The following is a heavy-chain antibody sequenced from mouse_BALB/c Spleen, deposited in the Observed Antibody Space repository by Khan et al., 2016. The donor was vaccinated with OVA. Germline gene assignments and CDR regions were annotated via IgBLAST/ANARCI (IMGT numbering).Heavy chain of an antibody. CDR1: GYTFIEYT. D-gene: IGHD3-3*01. CDR3: ARDAGRY. J-gene: IGHJ4*01. V-gene: IGHV1-18*01. Sequence: EVQLQQSGPELVKPGASVKISCKTSGYTFIEYTLHWVKQSHGKSLEWIGVINPKNGVTSYNQKFKGKATQTVDKSSSTAYMEFRSLTSEDSAVYYCARDAGRYWGQGTSVTVSS. CDR2: INPKNGVT.